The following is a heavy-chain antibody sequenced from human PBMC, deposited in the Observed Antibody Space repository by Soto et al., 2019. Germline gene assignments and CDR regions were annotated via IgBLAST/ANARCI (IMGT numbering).Heavy chain of an antibody. CDR2: ISSSSSSI. J-gene: IGHJ3*02. CDR3: AREGYCSGGRCHDDAFDI. CDR1: GLPFSTYS. D-gene: IGHD2-15*01. Sequence: GGSLRLSCAASGLPFSTYSMNWVRQAPGKGLEWLSYISSSSSSIYYADSVKGRFTISRDNAKNSLYLQMNSLRAEDTAVYYCAREGYCSGGRCHDDAFDIWGQGTMVTVSS. V-gene: IGHV3-48*01.